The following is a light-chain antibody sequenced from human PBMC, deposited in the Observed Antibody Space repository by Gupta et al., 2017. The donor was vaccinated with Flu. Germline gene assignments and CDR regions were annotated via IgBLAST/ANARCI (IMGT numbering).Light chain of an antibody. V-gene: IGLV2-14*01. J-gene: IGLJ1*01. CDR1: SSDVGGYNY. CDR2: EVS. Sequence: QSALTQPASVSGSPGQSITISCTGTSSDVGGYNYVSWYQQHPGKAPKLMIYEVSNRPLGVSNRFSGSKSGNTASLTISGLQAEDEGDYYCSSYTSTSSHYVFGTGTEVTVL. CDR3: SSYTSTSSHYV.